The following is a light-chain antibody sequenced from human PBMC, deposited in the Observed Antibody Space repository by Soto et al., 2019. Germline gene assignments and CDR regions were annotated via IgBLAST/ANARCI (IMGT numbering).Light chain of an antibody. CDR1: QGISNY. V-gene: IGKV1-27*01. J-gene: IGKJ1*01. CDR2: AAS. Sequence: DIQMTQSPSSLSASVGDRVTITCRASQGISNYLAWYQKKPGKVPQILLYAASTLQSGVPSRCSGSGSGTDFTLTISSLQPEDVATYYWQKYNSAPGTFGQGTKVEIK. CDR3: QKYNSAPGT.